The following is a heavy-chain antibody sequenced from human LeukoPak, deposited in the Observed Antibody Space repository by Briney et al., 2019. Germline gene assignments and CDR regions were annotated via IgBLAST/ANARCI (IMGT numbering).Heavy chain of an antibody. V-gene: IGHV4-59*12. Sequence: SETLSLTCTVSGGSISSYYWSWIRQPPGKGLEWIGSIYYSGSTYYNPSLKSRVTISVDTSKNQFSLKLSSVTAADTAVYYCARDRPTVTLLDVWGQGTTVTVSS. CDR3: ARDRPTVTLLDV. CDR2: IYYSGST. CDR1: GGSISSYY. D-gene: IGHD4-17*01. J-gene: IGHJ6*02.